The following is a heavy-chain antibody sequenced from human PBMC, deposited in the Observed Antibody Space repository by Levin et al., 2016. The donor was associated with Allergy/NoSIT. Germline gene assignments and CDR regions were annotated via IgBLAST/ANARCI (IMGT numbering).Heavy chain of an antibody. J-gene: IGHJ4*02. CDR2: IPYDGSNT. CDR1: GFTFNSYA. CDR3: ARDGLRGGTYTPSDY. V-gene: IGHV3-30*04. D-gene: IGHD2-15*01. Sequence: GGSLRLSCAASGFTFNSYAMHWVRQTPGRGLEWVAVIPYDGSNTYYADSVKGRFTISRDNSKHTLYLQMNSLRAEDTAVYYCARDGLRGGTYTPSDYWGQGALVTVSS.